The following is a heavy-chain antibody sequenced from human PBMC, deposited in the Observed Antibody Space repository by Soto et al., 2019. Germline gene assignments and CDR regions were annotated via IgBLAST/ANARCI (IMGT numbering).Heavy chain of an antibody. CDR1: GFTFSSYA. CDR3: AKAGYSSSWYLYY. V-gene: IGHV3-23*01. Sequence: PGGSLRLSXAASGFTFSSYAMSWVRQAPGKGLEWVSAISGSGGSTYYADSVKGRFTISRDNSKNTLYLQMNSLRAEDTAVYYCAKAGYSSSWYLYYWGQGTLVTVSS. J-gene: IGHJ4*02. CDR2: ISGSGGST. D-gene: IGHD6-13*01.